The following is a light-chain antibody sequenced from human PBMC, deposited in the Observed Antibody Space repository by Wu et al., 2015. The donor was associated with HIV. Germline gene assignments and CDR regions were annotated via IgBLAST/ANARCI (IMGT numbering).Light chain of an antibody. J-gene: IGKJ5*01. CDR1: QNIANN. CDR3: QHRFNWPLI. V-gene: IGKV3-11*01. CDR2: DAS. Sequence: EIVLTQSPATLSLSPGERATLSCRTSQNIANNLAWYQQKPGQAPRLLIYDASDRATGISARFSGSGSGTDFTLTISSLEPEDFAGYYCQHRFNWPLIFGQGTRLEI.